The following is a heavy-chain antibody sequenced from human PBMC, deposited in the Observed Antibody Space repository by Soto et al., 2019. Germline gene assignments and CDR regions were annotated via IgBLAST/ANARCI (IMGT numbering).Heavy chain of an antibody. D-gene: IGHD6-6*01. CDR2: IRVNNGDT. J-gene: IGHJ5*02. V-gene: IGHV1-18*01. CDR3: ARANSIAARRSVWFDP. CDR1: GYTFTNSG. Sequence: GASVKVSCKASGYTFTNSGFSWVRQAPGQGLEWVGWIRVNNGDTHYAQKLQGRVTMTTDTSTSTAFMELRSLRSEDTAVYYCARANSIAARRSVWFDPWGQGTLVTVSS.